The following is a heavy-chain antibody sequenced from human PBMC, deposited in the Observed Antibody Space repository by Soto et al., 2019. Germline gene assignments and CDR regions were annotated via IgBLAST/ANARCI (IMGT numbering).Heavy chain of an antibody. Sequence: ASVKVSCKASGYTFTSYYMHWVRQAPGQGLEWMGIINPSGYGTSYAQKFQGRVTMTRDTSTTTFYMDLSSLRSEDTAVYFCARDAVVVPSALHYFDYWGQGTLVTVSS. J-gene: IGHJ4*02. V-gene: IGHV1-46*01. CDR3: ARDAVVVPSALHYFDY. CDR1: GYTFTSYY. CDR2: INPSGYGT. D-gene: IGHD2-2*01.